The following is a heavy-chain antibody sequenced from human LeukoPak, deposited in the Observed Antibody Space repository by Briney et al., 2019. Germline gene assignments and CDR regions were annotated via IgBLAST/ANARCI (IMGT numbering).Heavy chain of an antibody. CDR1: GGSFSGYY. V-gene: IGHV4-34*01. D-gene: IGHD3-22*01. CDR2: INHSGTT. Sequence: PSETLSLTCAVYGGSFSGYYWSWIRQPPGKGLEWIGEINHSGTTNYNSSLKSRATISVDRSKNQFSLKLSSVTATDTAVYYCARGLDYYDSSGYRLPALGYWGQGTLVTVSS. CDR3: ARGLDYYDSSGYRLPALGY. J-gene: IGHJ4*02.